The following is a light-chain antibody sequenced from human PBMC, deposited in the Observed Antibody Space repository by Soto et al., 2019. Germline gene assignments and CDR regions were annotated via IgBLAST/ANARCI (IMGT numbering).Light chain of an antibody. Sequence: DIQMTQSPSSLSASVGDRFTITCRASQSINRYINWYQQKSGKAPKLLINAASSLQSGVPSRFSGSGSGTDFTLTISNLQPEDFATYYCQQTYTNPFTFGPGTKVDIK. CDR3: QQTYTNPFT. CDR2: AAS. V-gene: IGKV1-39*01. J-gene: IGKJ3*01. CDR1: QSINRY.